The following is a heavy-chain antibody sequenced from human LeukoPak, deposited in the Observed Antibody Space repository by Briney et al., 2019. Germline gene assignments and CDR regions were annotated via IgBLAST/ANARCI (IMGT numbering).Heavy chain of an antibody. D-gene: IGHD3-22*01. Sequence: TPSETLSLTCTVSGGSISSSSYYWGWIRQPRGKGLEWIGSIYYSGSTYYNPSLKSRVTISVDTSKNQFYLKLSSVTAADTAVYYCAGPLPKYYYDSSGYYGTLIAFDIWGQGTMVTVSS. CDR2: IYYSGST. J-gene: IGHJ3*02. CDR3: AGPLPKYYYDSSGYYGTLIAFDI. CDR1: GGSISSSSYY. V-gene: IGHV4-39*01.